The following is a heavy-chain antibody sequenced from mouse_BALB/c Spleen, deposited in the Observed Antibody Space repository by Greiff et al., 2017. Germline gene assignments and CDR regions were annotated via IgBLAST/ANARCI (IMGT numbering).Heavy chain of an antibody. D-gene: IGHD1-1*01. V-gene: IGHV14-4*02. CDR1: GFNIKDYY. CDR3: SYGSPSFAY. J-gene: IGHJ3*01. Sequence: VQLKESGAELVRSGASVKLSCTASGFNIKDYYMHWVKQRPEQGLEWIGWIDPENGDTEYAPKFQGKATMTADTSSNTAYLQLSSLTSEDTAVYYCSYGSPSFAYWGQGTLVTVAA. CDR2: IDPENGDT.